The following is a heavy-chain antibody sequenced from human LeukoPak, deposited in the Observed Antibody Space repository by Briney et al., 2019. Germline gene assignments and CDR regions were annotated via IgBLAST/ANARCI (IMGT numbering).Heavy chain of an antibody. J-gene: IGHJ6*03. D-gene: IGHD2-2*01. CDR2: IYSSGST. Sequence: PSETLSLTCTVSGGSISSYYWSWIRQPAGKGLEWIGRIYSSGSTNYNPSLKSRVTMSVDTSKNQFSLKLSSVTAADTAVYYCARVRCSSTSCPPAYYYYMDDWGKGTTVTVSS. CDR3: ARVRCSSTSCPPAYYYYMDD. CDR1: GGSISSYY. V-gene: IGHV4-4*07.